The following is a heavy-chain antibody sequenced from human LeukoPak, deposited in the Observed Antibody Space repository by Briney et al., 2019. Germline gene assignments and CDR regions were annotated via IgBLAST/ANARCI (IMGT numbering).Heavy chain of an antibody. CDR1: GFTFSSYG. V-gene: IGHV3-21*04. D-gene: IGHD2-21*02. CDR3: AKDPPYLVVVTAIDY. CDR2: ISSGSSFI. Sequence: GGSLRLSCAASGFTFSSYGMNWVRLAPGKGLEWVSSISSGSSFINYADSVKGRFTISRDNSKNTLYLQMNSLRAEDTAVYYCAKDPPYLVVVTAIDYWGQGTLVTVSS. J-gene: IGHJ4*02.